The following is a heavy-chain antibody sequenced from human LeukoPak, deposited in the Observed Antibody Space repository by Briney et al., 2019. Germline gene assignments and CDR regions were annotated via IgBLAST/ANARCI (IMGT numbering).Heavy chain of an antibody. V-gene: IGHV3-30-3*01. Sequence: GGSLRLSCVTSGFTFSRYAMHWVRQAPGEGLEWVSVISNDGSNAYSANSVKGRFFISRDNFKNTVYPQMNSLRAEDTAVYYCVSGVAAAIPWYFDYWGQGSLVTVSA. D-gene: IGHD6-13*01. CDR1: GFTFSRYA. J-gene: IGHJ4*02. CDR2: ISNDGSNA. CDR3: VSGVAAAIPWYFDY.